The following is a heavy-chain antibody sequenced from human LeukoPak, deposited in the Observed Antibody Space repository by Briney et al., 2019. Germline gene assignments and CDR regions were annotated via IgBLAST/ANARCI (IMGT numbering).Heavy chain of an antibody. Sequence: ASVKVSCKASGGTFSSYAISWVRQAPGQGLEWMGGIIPIFGTANYAQKFQGRVTITADKSTSTAYMELSSLRSEDTAVYYCARGRYFDWSHNWFDPWGQGTLVTVSS. CDR2: IIPIFGTA. CDR1: GGTFSSYA. V-gene: IGHV1-69*06. CDR3: ARGRYFDWSHNWFDP. D-gene: IGHD3-9*01. J-gene: IGHJ5*02.